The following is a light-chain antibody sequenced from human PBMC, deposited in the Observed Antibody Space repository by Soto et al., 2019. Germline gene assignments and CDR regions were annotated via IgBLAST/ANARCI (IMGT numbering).Light chain of an antibody. J-gene: IGLJ1*01. CDR2: DVS. Sequence: QSALTQPASVSGSPGQSPTISCTGTSSDVGGYNYVSWYQQHPGKAPKLMIYDVSNRPSGVSNRFSGSESGNTASLTISGLQAEDEADYYCSSYTSSSTVFGTGTKVTVL. CDR3: SSYTSSSTV. V-gene: IGLV2-14*01. CDR1: SSDVGGYNY.